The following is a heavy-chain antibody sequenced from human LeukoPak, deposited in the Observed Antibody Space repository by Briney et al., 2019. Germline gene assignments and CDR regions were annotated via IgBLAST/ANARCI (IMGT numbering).Heavy chain of an antibody. Sequence: GGSLRLSCTASGVSGVTFYNYVMRWVRRAPGKGLEWVSGISGSGESTYYTGSVKGRSTIARDNSKNTVYLQMNSLRAEDTAVYYCAKGSTGYFDFWGQGTLVTVSS. CDR1: GVSGVTFYNYV. CDR3: AKGSTGYFDF. J-gene: IGHJ4*02. D-gene: IGHD2-2*01. CDR2: ISGSGEST. V-gene: IGHV3-23*01.